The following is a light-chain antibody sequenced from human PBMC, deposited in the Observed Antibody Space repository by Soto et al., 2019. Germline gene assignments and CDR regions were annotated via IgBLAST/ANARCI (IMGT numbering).Light chain of an antibody. CDR1: SSDVGNYNY. V-gene: IGLV2-14*01. Sequence: VLTQPASVSGSPGQSITISCTGTSSDVGNYNYVSWYQQHPAKAPKLMIFEVSNRPSGISSRFSGSKSGNTASLTISGLQAEDEADYYCSSYTSSSNYVFGTGTKVTVL. J-gene: IGLJ1*01. CDR2: EVS. CDR3: SSYTSSSNYV.